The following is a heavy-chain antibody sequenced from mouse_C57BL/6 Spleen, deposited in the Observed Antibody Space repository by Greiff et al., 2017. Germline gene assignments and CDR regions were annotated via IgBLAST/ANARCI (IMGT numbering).Heavy chain of an antibody. D-gene: IGHD2-5*01. J-gene: IGHJ4*01. Sequence: QVHVKQSGAELVKPGASVKVSCKASGYTFTSYWMHWVKQRPGQGLEWIGRIHPSDSDTNYNQKFKGKATLTVDKSSSTAYMQLSSLTSEDSAVYYCAIYYSNSYAMDYWGQGTSVTVSS. CDR2: IHPSDSDT. CDR1: GYTFTSYW. V-gene: IGHV1-74*01. CDR3: AIYYSNSYAMDY.